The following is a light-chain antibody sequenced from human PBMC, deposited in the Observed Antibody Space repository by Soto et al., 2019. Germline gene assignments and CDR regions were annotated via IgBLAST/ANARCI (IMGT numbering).Light chain of an antibody. Sequence: VMSKSPASLSLSPGETATLSCRASQSVSSNLAWYQQKPGQAPRLLIYGASTRATGFPARFSGSGSGTEFTLTINSVQSEDFAVYYCQQRSNWPLTFGGATKADI. J-gene: IGKJ4*01. V-gene: IGKV3-15*01. CDR1: QSVSSN. CDR3: QQRSNWPLT. CDR2: GAS.